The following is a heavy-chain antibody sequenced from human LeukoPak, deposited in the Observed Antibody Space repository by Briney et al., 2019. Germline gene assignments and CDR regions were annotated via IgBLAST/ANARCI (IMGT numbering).Heavy chain of an antibody. CDR1: RFTFSKYA. Sequence: GGSLRLSCAPSRFTFSKYAMSWVRQAPGKGLEWVSGICGSGGGTHYTDSVKGRFTISRDNSNNTLYLQMNSLRAEDTGVYYCAKDSRGTTVVTPEYWGQGTLVTVSS. D-gene: IGHD4-23*01. CDR2: ICGSGGGT. CDR3: AKDSRGTTVVTPEY. V-gene: IGHV3-23*01. J-gene: IGHJ4*02.